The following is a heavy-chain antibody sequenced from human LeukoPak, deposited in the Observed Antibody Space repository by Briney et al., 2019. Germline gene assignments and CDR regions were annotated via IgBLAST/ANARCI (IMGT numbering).Heavy chain of an antibody. Sequence: PSETLSLTCTVSGDSITNYYWNWIRQPAGKGLEWIGRIHTSGTTNHNPSLKSRVTTSVDTSMNQFSLKLSSVTAADTAVYYCARLGDSSSSGIDYWGQGTLVTVSS. CDR1: GDSITNYY. J-gene: IGHJ4*02. V-gene: IGHV4-4*07. CDR3: ARLGDSSSSGIDY. CDR2: IHTSGTT. D-gene: IGHD6-6*01.